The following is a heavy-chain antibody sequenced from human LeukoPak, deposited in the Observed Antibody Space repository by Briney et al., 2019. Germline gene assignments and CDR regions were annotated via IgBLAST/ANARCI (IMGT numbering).Heavy chain of an antibody. CDR3: ARGIFDY. V-gene: IGHV3-64*01. CDR1: GFTFSSYA. J-gene: IGHJ4*02. Sequence: GGSLRLSCAASGFTFSSYAMHWVRQAPGKGLEYVSAISSNGGSTYYANSVKGRFTISRDNSKNTLYLQMGSLRAEDMAVYYCARGIFDYWGQGTLVTVSS. CDR2: ISSNGGST.